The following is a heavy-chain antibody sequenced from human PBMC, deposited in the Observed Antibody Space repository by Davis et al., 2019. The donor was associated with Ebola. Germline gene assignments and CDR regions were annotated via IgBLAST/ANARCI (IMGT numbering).Heavy chain of an antibody. CDR2: IYSGGST. V-gene: IGHV3-66*01. CDR1: GFTVSSNY. Sequence: PGGSLRLSCAASGFTVSSNYMSWVRQAPGKGLEWVSVIYSGGSTYYADSVKGRFTISRDNSKNTLYLQMNSLRAEDTAVYYCAKGPWGAQDYYYYYGMDVWGQGTTVTVSS. D-gene: IGHD1-26*01. J-gene: IGHJ6*02. CDR3: AKGPWGAQDYYYYYGMDV.